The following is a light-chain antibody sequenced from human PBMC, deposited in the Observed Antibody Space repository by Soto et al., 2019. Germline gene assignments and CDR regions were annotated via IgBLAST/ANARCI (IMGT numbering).Light chain of an antibody. CDR1: QSVSRY. CDR3: QQRSNWPLT. V-gene: IGKV3-11*01. Sequence: EIVLTQSPATLSLSPGERATLSCRASQSVSRYLAWYQQTPGQAPRLLIYDASNRATGIPARFSGSGSGTDFTLTISSLEPEDFAVYYCQQRSNWPLTFGGGTKV. J-gene: IGKJ4*01. CDR2: DAS.